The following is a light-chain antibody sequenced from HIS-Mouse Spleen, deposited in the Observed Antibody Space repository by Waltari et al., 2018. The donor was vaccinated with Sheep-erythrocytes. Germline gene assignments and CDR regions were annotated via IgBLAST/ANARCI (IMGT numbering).Light chain of an antibody. J-gene: IGLJ1*01. Sequence: QSALTQPRSVSGSPGQSVTIPCTGTSSDVGGYNYVSWYQQHPGKAPKLMIYDVSKRPSGVPDRFVGSKSGNTASLSISGLQAEDEADYYCCSYAGSYNHVFATGTKVTVL. CDR1: SSDVGGYNY. CDR2: DVS. V-gene: IGLV2-11*01. CDR3: CSYAGSYNHV.